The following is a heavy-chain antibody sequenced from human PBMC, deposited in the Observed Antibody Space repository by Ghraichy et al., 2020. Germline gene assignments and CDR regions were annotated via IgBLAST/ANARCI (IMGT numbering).Heavy chain of an antibody. CDR2: IRRKAYGGIT. CDR3: TRALNVDYVYYFDY. CDR1: GFTFGDYA. D-gene: IGHD4-17*01. J-gene: IGHJ4*02. V-gene: IGHV3-49*04. Sequence: GGSLRLSCTASGFTFGDYAMRWVRQAPGKGLEWVGFIRRKAYGGITEYAASVKGRFTISRYDSKRIAYLQMNSLKTQDTAVYYGTRALNVDYVYYFDYWGQGTLVTVSS.